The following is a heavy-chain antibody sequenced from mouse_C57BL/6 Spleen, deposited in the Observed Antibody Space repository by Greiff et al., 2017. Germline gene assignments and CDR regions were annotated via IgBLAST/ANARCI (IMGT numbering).Heavy chain of an antibody. J-gene: IGHJ2*01. CDR2: ISYDGSN. CDR1: GYSITSGYY. CDR3: ASGGYGNYVGY. D-gene: IGHD2-1*01. V-gene: IGHV3-6*01. Sequence: EVQLQESGPGLVKPSQSLSLTCSVTGYSITSGYYWNWIRQFPGNKLEWMGYISYDGSNNYNPSLKNRISITRDTSKNQFFLKLNSVTTEDTATYYCASGGYGNYVGYWGQGTTLTVSS.